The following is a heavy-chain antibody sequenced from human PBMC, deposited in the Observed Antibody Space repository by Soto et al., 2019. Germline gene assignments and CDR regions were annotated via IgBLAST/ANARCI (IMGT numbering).Heavy chain of an antibody. V-gene: IGHV4-31*03. Sequence: TLSLTCTVSGGSISSGGYYWSWIRQHPGKGLEWIGYIYYSGSTYYNPSLKSRVTISVDTSKNQFSLKLSYVTAADTAVYYCARTIKSPHQAEHHFDICGQGPMVTV. J-gene: IGHJ3*02. D-gene: IGHD3-9*01. CDR3: ARTIKSPHQAEHHFDI. CDR1: GGSISSGGYY. CDR2: IYYSGST.